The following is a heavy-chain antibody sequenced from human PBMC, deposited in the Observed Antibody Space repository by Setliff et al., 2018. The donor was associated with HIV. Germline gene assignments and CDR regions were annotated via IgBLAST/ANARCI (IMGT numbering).Heavy chain of an antibody. D-gene: IGHD5-12*01. J-gene: IGHJ4*02. CDR3: AKDVKFFPVPDRGEYIDY. CDR2: IWYDESHK. V-gene: IGHV3-30*02. Sequence: GESLKISCAGYGLTFNGYGMHWVRQAPGKGLEWLALIWYDESHKYYANSVKGRFTVSRDNTKTTVYLQMNSLRAEDTAVYYCAKDVKFFPVPDRGEYIDYWGQGTLVTVSS. CDR1: GLTFNGYG.